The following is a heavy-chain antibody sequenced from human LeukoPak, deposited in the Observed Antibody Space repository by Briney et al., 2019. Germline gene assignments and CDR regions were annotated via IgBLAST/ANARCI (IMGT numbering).Heavy chain of an antibody. CDR2: INPNSGGT. CDR1: GYTFTGYY. D-gene: IGHD4-17*01. J-gene: IGHJ4*02. Sequence: GASVKVSCKASGYTFTGYYMHWVRQAPGQGLEWMGWINPNSGGTNYAQKFQGRVTMTRDTSISTAYMELSRLRSDDTAAYYCARDQDTVTTSSSDYWGQGTLVTVSS. CDR3: ARDQDTVTTSSSDY. V-gene: IGHV1-2*02.